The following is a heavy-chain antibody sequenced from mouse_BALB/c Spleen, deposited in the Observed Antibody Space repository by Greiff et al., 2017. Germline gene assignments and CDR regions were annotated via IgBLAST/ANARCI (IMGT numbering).Heavy chain of an antibody. CDR2: IYPGDGDT. CDR3: ARSGAPDGYYGYYYAMDY. Sequence: VQLQQSGPELVKPGASVKISCKASGYAFSSSWMNWVKQRPGQGLEWIGRIYPGDGDTNYNGKFKGKATLTADKSSSTAYMQLSSLTSVDSAVYFCARSGAPDGYYGYYYAMDYWGQGTSVTVSS. D-gene: IGHD2-3*01. V-gene: IGHV1-82*01. CDR1: GYAFSSSW. J-gene: IGHJ4*01.